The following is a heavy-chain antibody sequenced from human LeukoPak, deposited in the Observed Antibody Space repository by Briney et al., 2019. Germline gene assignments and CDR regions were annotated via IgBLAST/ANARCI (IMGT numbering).Heavy chain of an antibody. CDR3: ARDFGLTVATITFDY. Sequence: SETLSLTCTVSGGSISSYYWSWIRQSPGKGLEWIGYIHYSGSTNYNPSLKSRVTISVDTSKNQFSLKLSSVTAADTAVYYCARDFGLTVATITFDYWGQGTLVTVSS. CDR2: IHYSGST. CDR1: GGSISSYY. D-gene: IGHD5-12*01. V-gene: IGHV4-59*01. J-gene: IGHJ4*02.